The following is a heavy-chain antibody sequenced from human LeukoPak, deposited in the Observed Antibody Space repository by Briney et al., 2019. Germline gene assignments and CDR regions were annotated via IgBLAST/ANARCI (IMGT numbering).Heavy chain of an antibody. Sequence: GGSLRLSCAASGFTVSSNYMSWVRQAPGKGLEWVSVIYSGGSTYYADSVKGRFTISRHNSKNTLYLQMNSLRAEDTAVYYCARSTRRSGGSSWYYYGMDAWGQGTTVTVSS. CDR3: ARSTRRSGGSSWYYYGMDA. J-gene: IGHJ6*02. CDR1: GFTVSSNY. CDR2: IYSGGST. D-gene: IGHD2-15*01. V-gene: IGHV3-53*04.